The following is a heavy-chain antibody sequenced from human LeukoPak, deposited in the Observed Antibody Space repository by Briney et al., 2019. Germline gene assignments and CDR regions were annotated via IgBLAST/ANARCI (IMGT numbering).Heavy chain of an antibody. D-gene: IGHD2-21*02. J-gene: IGHJ4*02. V-gene: IGHV3-21*01. Sequence: GGSLRLSCAASGFTFSSYSMNWVRQAPGKGLEWVSSISTSGIYIYYADSVKGRFTISRDNAKNSLYLQMNSLRAEDTAVYYCARPAYCGGNCYYFPDYWGQGTLVTVSS. CDR3: ARPAYCGGNCYYFPDY. CDR2: ISTSGIYI. CDR1: GFTFSSYS.